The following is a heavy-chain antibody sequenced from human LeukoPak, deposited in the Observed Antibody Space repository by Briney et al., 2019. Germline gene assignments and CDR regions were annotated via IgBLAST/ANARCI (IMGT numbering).Heavy chain of an antibody. CDR2: TYYSGSN. Sequence: SETLSLTCTVSGGCSSSYYWSWIRQPQGKGLVGIGYTYYSGSNNYNPSLKSRITISVDTSKNQFSLKLSSVAAADTAVYYCARLADIDWQFDYWGQGTLVTVSS. V-gene: IGHV4-59*01. D-gene: IGHD3-9*01. CDR1: GGCSSSYY. J-gene: IGHJ4*02. CDR3: ARLADIDWQFDY.